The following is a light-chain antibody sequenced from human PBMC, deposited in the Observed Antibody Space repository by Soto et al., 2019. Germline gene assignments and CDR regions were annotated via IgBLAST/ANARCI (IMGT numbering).Light chain of an antibody. V-gene: IGKV1-39*01. J-gene: IGKJ4*01. CDR1: QSIKSY. CDR2: ATS. CDR3: QQSFSISLT. Sequence: DIQMTQSPPSLSASVGDRVTITCRASQSIKSYLNWYQQKPGKAPELLIFATSSLQSGVTPRFSGSGSGTDFTLTISSLQPEDFATYYCQQSFSISLTFGGGTKVEIK.